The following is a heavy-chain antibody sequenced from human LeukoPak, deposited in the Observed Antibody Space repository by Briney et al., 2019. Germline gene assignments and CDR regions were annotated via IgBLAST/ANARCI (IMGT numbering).Heavy chain of an antibody. Sequence: SETLSLTCTVSGGSISSYYWSWIRQPPGKELEWIGCIYYSGSTNYNPSLKSRVTISVDTSKNQFSLKLSSVTAADTAVYYCARAWGSIAAAGPKTGAFDIWGQGTMVTVSS. D-gene: IGHD6-13*01. J-gene: IGHJ3*02. CDR3: ARAWGSIAAAGPKTGAFDI. CDR1: GGSISSYY. V-gene: IGHV4-59*01. CDR2: IYYSGST.